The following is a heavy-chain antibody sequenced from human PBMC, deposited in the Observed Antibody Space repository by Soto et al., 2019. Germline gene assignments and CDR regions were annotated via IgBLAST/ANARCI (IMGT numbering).Heavy chain of an antibody. CDR3: ARLVKPCRYLDSPAHYSGMDV. D-gene: IGHD3-9*01. V-gene: IGHV4-31*03. CDR2: IYYSGST. CDR1: GGSIRRGGYY. J-gene: IGHJ6*02. Sequence: TLSLTCTVSGGSIRRGGYYWSWIRQHPWQGLESIGYIYYSGSTYYTPSLKSRVTLSVDTSKNQFSLKLSSVTAADTAVYDCARLVKPCRYLDSPAHYSGMDVWGQGTRVTAYS.